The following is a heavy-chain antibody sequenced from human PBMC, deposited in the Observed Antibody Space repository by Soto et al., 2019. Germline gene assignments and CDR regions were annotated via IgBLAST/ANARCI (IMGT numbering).Heavy chain of an antibody. V-gene: IGHV3-30-3*01. D-gene: IGHD2-2*02. CDR2: ISYDGSNK. Sequence: GGSLRLSCAASGFTFSSYAMHWVRQAPGKGLEWVAVISYDGSNKYYADSVKGRFTISRDNSKNTLYLQMNSLRAEDTAVYYCARDMGYCSSTSCYTFDYWGQGTPVTVSS. CDR3: ARDMGYCSSTSCYTFDY. CDR1: GFTFSSYA. J-gene: IGHJ4*02.